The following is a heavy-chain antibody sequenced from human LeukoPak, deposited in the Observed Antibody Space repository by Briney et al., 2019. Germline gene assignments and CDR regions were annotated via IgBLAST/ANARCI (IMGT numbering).Heavy chain of an antibody. CDR1: GGSISSGSYY. CDR2: IYYSGST. V-gene: IGHV4-39*01. D-gene: IGHD5-24*01. J-gene: IGHJ4*02. CDR3: ASHSTKRWLQFPYYFDY. Sequence: SETLSLTCTVSGGSISSGSYYWSWIRQPPGKGLEWIGSIYYSGSTYYNPSLKSRVTISVDTSKNQFSLKLSSVTAADTAVYYCASHSTKRWLQFPYYFDYWGQETLVTVSS.